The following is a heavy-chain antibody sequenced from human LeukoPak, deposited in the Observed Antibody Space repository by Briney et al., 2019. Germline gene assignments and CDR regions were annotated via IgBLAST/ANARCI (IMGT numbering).Heavy chain of an antibody. V-gene: IGHV4-31*03. CDR2: IYYSGST. CDR3: ARLKFTVTTLEFDY. D-gene: IGHD4-17*01. CDR1: GGSISSGGYY. Sequence: SETLSLTCTVSGGSISSGGYYWSRIRQHPGKGLEWIGHIYYSGSTYYNPSLKSRVTISVDTSKNQFSLKLSSVTAADTAVYYCARLKFTVTTLEFDYWGQGTLVTVSS. J-gene: IGHJ4*02.